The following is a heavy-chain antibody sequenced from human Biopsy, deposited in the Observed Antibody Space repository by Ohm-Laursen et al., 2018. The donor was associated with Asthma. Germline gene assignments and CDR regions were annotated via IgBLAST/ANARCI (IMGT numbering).Heavy chain of an antibody. D-gene: IGHD3-9*01. CDR3: ARTYYDFLTGQVNDAFAM. V-gene: IGHV1-8*01. CDR2: MNPNSGNT. J-gene: IGHJ3*02. Sequence: ASVKVSCKASGYTFINNDINWVRQAAGQGLEWMGWMNPNSGNTGYAQKFQGRVTITRDTSASTAYMDLSSLRSEDTAVYYCARTYYDFLTGQVNDAFAMWGQGTMVTVSS. CDR1: GYTFINND.